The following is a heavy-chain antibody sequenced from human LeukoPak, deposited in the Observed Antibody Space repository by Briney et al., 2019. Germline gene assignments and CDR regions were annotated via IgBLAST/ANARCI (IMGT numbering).Heavy chain of an antibody. D-gene: IGHD1-1*01. V-gene: IGHV4-30-4*01. CDR1: GGSITSDDYY. Sequence: SETLSLTCTVSGGSITSDDYYWSWIRQPPGKGLEWTGYIFRTGSTYYKASLRSRVNILLDSSKNQFSLNLNSVTAADTAVYFCARVLRVERRSIDYWGQGILVTVSS. J-gene: IGHJ4*02. CDR3: ARVLRVERRSIDY. CDR2: IFRTGST.